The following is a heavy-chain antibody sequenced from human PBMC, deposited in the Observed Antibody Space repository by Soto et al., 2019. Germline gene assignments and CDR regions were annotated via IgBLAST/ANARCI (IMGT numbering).Heavy chain of an antibody. J-gene: IGHJ4*02. CDR2: IYPGDSDT. CDR1: GYSFTSYW. CDR3: ARRGYSNYFDY. D-gene: IGHD5-18*01. V-gene: IGHV5-51*01. Sequence: XECLKISCKGCGYSFTSYWIGWVRQMPGKGLEWMGIIYPGDSDTRYSPSFQSQVTISADKSISTAYLQWSSLKASDTAMYYCARRGYSNYFDYWGQGTLVTAPQ.